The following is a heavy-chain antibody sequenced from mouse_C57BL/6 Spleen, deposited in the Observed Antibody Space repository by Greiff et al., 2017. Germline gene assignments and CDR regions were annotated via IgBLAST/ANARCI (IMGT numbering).Heavy chain of an antibody. CDR1: GFTFSSYA. CDR3: NRGGGAGLDY. CDR2: ISSGGDYI. Sequence: VQGVESGEGLLKPGGSLKLSCAASGFTFSSYAMSWVRQTPEKRLEWVAYISSGGDYIYYADTVKGRFTISRDNARNTLYLQMSSLKSEDTGMYNGNRGGGAGLDYWGQGTTLTVSS. V-gene: IGHV5-9-1*02. J-gene: IGHJ2*01. D-gene: IGHD1-1*02.